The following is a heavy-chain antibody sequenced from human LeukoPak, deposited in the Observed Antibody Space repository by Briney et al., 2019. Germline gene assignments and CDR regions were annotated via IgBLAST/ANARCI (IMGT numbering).Heavy chain of an antibody. CDR2: IYYSGST. CDR3: ARLRFTFQYYYGMDV. J-gene: IGHJ6*02. Sequence: SETLSLTCTVSGGSISSYYWSWIRQPPGKGLEWIGYIYYSGSTNYNPSLKSRVTISVDTSKNQFSLKLSSVTAADTAVNYCARLRFTFQYYYGMDVWGQGTTVTVSS. D-gene: IGHD2/OR15-2a*01. CDR1: GGSISSYY. V-gene: IGHV4-59*08.